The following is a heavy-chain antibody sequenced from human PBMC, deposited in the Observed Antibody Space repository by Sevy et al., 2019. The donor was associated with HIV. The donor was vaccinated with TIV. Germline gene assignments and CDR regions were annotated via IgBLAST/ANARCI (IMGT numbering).Heavy chain of an antibody. V-gene: IGHV5-10-1*01. CDR3: ARPGSTSVDY. CDR1: GYNFTSYW. CDR2: IDPSDSYT. J-gene: IGHJ4*02. D-gene: IGHD2-2*01. Sequence: GESLKISCKGSGYNFTSYWISWVRQMPGKGLEWMGRIDPSDSYTNYSPSFQGHVTISADKSISTAYLQWSSLKASDTAMYYCARPGSTSVDYWGQGTLVTVSS.